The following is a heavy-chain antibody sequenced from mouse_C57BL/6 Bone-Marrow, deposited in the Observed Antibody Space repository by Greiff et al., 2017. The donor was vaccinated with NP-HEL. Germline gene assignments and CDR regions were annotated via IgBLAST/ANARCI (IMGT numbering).Heavy chain of an antibody. D-gene: IGHD1-1*01. V-gene: IGHV1-81*01. Sequence: QVQLQQSGAELARPGASVKLSCKASGYTFTSYGISWVKQRTGQGLEWIGEIYPRSGNTYYNEKFKGKATLTADKSSSTAYMELRSLTSEDSAVYFCAGTTVVPGDYWGQGTSVTVSS. J-gene: IGHJ4*01. CDR3: AGTTVVPGDY. CDR2: IYPRSGNT. CDR1: GYTFTSYG.